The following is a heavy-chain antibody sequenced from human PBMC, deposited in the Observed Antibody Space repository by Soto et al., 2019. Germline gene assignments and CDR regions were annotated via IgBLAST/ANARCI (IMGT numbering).Heavy chain of an antibody. V-gene: IGHV1-18*01. CDR3: VRDLNGDFYY. CDR1: GYSFTTYG. J-gene: IGHJ4*02. Sequence: QVQLVQSGAEVRQPGASVKVSCKASGYSFTTYGMSWVRQAPGQGLEYMGWINGYGHGAKYVQRFQGRFSMTTDTSTTTVYMDLRSLTSDDTAVYYCVRDLNGDFYYWGQGTVVIASP. CDR2: INGYGHGA. D-gene: IGHD3-10*01.